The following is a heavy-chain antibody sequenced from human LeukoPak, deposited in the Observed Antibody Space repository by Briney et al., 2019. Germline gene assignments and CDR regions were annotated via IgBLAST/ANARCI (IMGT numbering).Heavy chain of an antibody. CDR2: IIPIFGTA. J-gene: IGHJ3*02. Sequence: ASVTASCKASGGTFSSYAISWVRQAPGQGLEWMGGIIPIFGTANYAQKFQGRVTITADESTSTAYMELSSLRSEDTAVFFFSKRLSYCPNFGGDDAFDIWGQGTMVTVSS. CDR3: SKRLSYCPNFGGDDAFDI. D-gene: IGHD3-10*01. CDR1: GGTFSSYA. V-gene: IGHV1-69*01.